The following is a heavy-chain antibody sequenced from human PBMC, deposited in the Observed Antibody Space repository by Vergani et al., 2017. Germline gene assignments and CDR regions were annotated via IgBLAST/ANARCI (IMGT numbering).Heavy chain of an antibody. V-gene: IGHV4-61*02. D-gene: IGHD2-15*01. CDR1: GGSISSGSYY. CDR2: IYTSGST. CDR3: ARERFVVVVAASICWFDP. Sequence: QVQLQESGPGLVKPSQTLSLTCTVSGGSISSGSYYWSWIRQPAGKGLEWIGRIYTSGSTNYNPSLKSRVTISVDTSKNQFSLKLSSVTAADTAVYYCARERFVVVVAASICWFDPWGQGTLVTVSS. J-gene: IGHJ5*02.